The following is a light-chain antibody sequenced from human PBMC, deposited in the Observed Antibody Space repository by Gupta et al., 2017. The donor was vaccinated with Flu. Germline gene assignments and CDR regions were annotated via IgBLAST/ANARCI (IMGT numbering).Light chain of an antibody. J-gene: IGLJ3*02. Sequence: QSVLTQPPSASGTPGQRVTISCSGSSSNIGSNYVYWYQQLPGTAPKRLIYRNNQRPSGVPDRFSGSKSGTSASLAISGLRSEDEADYYCAAWDDSLSGWVFGGGTKLTV. CDR2: RNN. V-gene: IGLV1-47*01. CDR3: AAWDDSLSGWV. CDR1: SSNIGSNY.